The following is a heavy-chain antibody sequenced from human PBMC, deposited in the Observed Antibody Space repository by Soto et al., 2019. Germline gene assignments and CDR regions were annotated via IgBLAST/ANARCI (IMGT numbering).Heavy chain of an antibody. J-gene: IGHJ6*02. V-gene: IGHV3-30-3*01. CDR2: TSYDGSNK. CDR3: ARDCLPRLYYYYYGMDV. Sequence: PGGSLRLSCAASGFTFSSYAMHWVRQAPGKGLEWVAVTSYDGSNKYYADSVKGRFTISRDNSKNTLYLQMNSLRAEDTAVYYCARDCLPRLYYYYYGMDVWGQGTTVTVSS. CDR1: GFTFSSYA.